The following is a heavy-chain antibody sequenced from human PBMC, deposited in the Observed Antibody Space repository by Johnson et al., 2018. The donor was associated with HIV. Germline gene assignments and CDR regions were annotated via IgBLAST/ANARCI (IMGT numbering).Heavy chain of an antibody. CDR3: GGVGRTGGAFDM. J-gene: IGHJ3*02. D-gene: IGHD2-15*01. Sequence: QVQLVESGGGVVQPGRSLRLSCAASGFTFSSYAMHWVRQAPGKGLEWVAVISYDGSNKYYADSVKGRFTISRDNSKNTLYLQMNTLRAEDTAVYSCGGVGRTGGAFDMCGLGTRVTVSA. V-gene: IGHV3-30-3*01. CDR1: GFTFSSYA. CDR2: ISYDGSNK.